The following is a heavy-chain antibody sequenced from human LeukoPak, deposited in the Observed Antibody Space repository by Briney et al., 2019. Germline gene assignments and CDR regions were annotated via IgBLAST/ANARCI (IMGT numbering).Heavy chain of an antibody. D-gene: IGHD2-15*01. CDR1: GGSFSGYY. Sequence: SETLPLTCAVYGGSFSGYYWSWIRQPPGKGLEWIGEINHSGSTNYNPSLKSRVTISVDTSKNQFSLKLSSVTAADTAVYYCARRVVAGGSWYYYNDGEFDYWGQGTLVTVSS. CDR3: ARRVVAGGSWYYYNDGEFDY. CDR2: INHSGST. J-gene: IGHJ4*02. V-gene: IGHV4-34*01.